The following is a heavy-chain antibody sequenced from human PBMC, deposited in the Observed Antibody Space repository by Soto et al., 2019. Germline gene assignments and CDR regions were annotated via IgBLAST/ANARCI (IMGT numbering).Heavy chain of an antibody. J-gene: IGHJ4*02. D-gene: IGHD6-25*01. CDR1: GFTFSSYA. CDR3: AKEVPVWLDSSRYPPAY. CDR2: ISGSGGST. Sequence: AGGSLRLSCAASGFTFSSYAMSWVRQAPGKGLEWVSAISGSGGSTYYADSVKGRFTISRDNSKNTLYLQMNSLRAEDTAVYYCAKEVPVWLDSSRYPPAYWGQGTLVTVFS. V-gene: IGHV3-23*01.